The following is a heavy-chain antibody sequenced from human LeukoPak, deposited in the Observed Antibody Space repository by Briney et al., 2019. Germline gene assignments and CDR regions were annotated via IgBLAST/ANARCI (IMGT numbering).Heavy chain of an antibody. V-gene: IGHV3-53*01. J-gene: IGHJ4*02. CDR2: IHDDGST. Sequence: PSETLSLTCAVSGGSISSSNWWSWVRQAPGKGLEWVSVIHDDGSTYYADSVKGRLTISRDNSKNTVFLQMNSLRAEDTAVYYCARALRYSYAYWLDFWGQGTLVTVSS. CDR3: ARALRYSYAYWLDF. CDR1: GGSISSSNW. D-gene: IGHD5-18*01.